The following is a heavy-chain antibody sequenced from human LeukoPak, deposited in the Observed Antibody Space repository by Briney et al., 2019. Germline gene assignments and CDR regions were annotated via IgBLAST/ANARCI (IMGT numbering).Heavy chain of an antibody. CDR3: ARQAYYYDSSGVLYYYYGMDV. D-gene: IGHD3-22*01. CDR2: IYYSGST. V-gene: IGHV4-59*01. CDR1: GGSISSYY. J-gene: IGHJ6*02. Sequence: SETLSLTCTVSGGSISSYYWSWIRQPPGKGLEWIGCIYYSGSTNYNPSLKSRVTISVDTSKNQFSLKLSSVTAADTAVYYCARQAYYYDSSGVLYYYYGMDVWGQGTTVTVSS.